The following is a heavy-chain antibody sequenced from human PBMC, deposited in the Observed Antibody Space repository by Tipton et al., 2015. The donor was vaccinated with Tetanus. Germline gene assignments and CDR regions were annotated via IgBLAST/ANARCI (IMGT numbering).Heavy chain of an antibody. CDR1: GFTFSNYG. V-gene: IGHV3-30*18. J-gene: IGHJ4*02. Sequence: SLRLSCVASGFTFSNYGMHWVRQAPGKGLEWVAVMSKDGGFKHYVDSAKGRFTISRDNAKNTLHLQMNSLRAEDTAVYYCAKESLWVLDGTNLDYWGQGTPVSVSS. D-gene: IGHD5-24*01. CDR2: MSKDGGFK. CDR3: AKESLWVLDGTNLDY.